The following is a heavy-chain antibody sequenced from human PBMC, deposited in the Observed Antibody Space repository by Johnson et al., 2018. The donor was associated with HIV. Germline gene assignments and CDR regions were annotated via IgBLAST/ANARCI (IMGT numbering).Heavy chain of an antibody. CDR3: AREAGSGSYSPWRPDAFDI. CDR2: IKDDGSEK. V-gene: IGHV3-7*03. Sequence: VQLVESGGGLVQPGGSLRLSCAASGFTFSGYWMTWVRQAPGKVLEWVANIKDDGSEKYYVDSVKGRFTISRDNAQNALFLQMNSLRAEDTALYYCAREAGSGSYSPWRPDAFDIWGQGTMVTVSS. J-gene: IGHJ3*02. CDR1: GFTFSGYW. D-gene: IGHD3-10*01.